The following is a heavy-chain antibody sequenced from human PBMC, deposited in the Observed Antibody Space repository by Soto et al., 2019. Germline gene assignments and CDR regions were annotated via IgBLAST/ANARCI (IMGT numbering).Heavy chain of an antibody. CDR1: GFPFTSSA. D-gene: IGHD4-4*01. J-gene: IGHJ6*02. CDR2: IVVGSGNT. Sequence: SVKVSCKASGFPFTSSAVQWVRQARGQRLEWIGWIVVGSGNTNYAQKFQERVTITRDMSTSTAYMELSSLRSEDTAVYYCAAVLDGYSNYYYGMDVWGQGTTVTVYS. CDR3: AAVLDGYSNYYYGMDV. V-gene: IGHV1-58*01.